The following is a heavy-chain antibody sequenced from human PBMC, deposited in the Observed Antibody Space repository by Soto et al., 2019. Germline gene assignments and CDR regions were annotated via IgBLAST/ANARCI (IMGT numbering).Heavy chain of an antibody. CDR3: ARDLSVVAATPVVLDY. J-gene: IGHJ4*02. V-gene: IGHV3-33*08. CDR2: IWYGGSSK. D-gene: IGHD2-15*01. CDR1: GFTFSSYG. Sequence: QVQLVESGGGVVQPGRSLRLSCAASGFTFSSYGMHWVRQAPGKGLEWVSVIWYGGSSKYYADSVKGRFTISRDNSTNRLYLQMNGLRAEDTAVYYSARDLSVVAATPVVLDYGGQGTLFTVSS.